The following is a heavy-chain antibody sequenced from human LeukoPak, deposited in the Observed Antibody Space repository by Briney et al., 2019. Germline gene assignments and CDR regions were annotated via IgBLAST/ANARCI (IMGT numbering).Heavy chain of an antibody. CDR1: GFTFSSYA. D-gene: IGHD6-13*01. Sequence: GGSLRLSCAASGFTFSSYAMSWVRQAPGKGLEWVSAISGSGGSTYYADSMKGRFTISRDNSKNTLYLQMNSLRAEDTAVYYCAKDYSSSWYRYYFDYWGQGTLVTVSS. V-gene: IGHV3-23*01. CDR3: AKDYSSSWYRYYFDY. J-gene: IGHJ4*02. CDR2: ISGSGGST.